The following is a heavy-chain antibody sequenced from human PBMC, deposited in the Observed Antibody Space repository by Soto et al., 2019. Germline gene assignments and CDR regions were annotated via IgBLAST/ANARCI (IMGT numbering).Heavy chain of an antibody. Sequence: EVQLEESGGDLVQPGGSVRLSCAASGFTFSSYWMHWVRQAPGKGLVWVSRINTDGGTTTYAESVKGRFTISRDNARNTVYLQMNSLRPEDTALYYCVRVGSGSYSWRDPWGQGTLVTVSS. J-gene: IGHJ5*02. D-gene: IGHD1-26*01. CDR1: GFTFSSYW. V-gene: IGHV3-74*01. CDR2: INTDGGTT. CDR3: VRVGSGSYSWRDP.